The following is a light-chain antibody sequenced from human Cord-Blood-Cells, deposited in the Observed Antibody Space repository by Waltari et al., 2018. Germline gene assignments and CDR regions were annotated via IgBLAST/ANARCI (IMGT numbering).Light chain of an antibody. CDR3: QAWDSSTDPPGDVV. V-gene: IGLV3-1*01. J-gene: IGLJ2*01. CDR1: KLGDKY. Sequence: SYELTQPPSVSVSPGQTASITCPGDKLGDKYACWYQQKPGQSPVLVIYQDSKRPSGVPDRFPGANAGNTATLSISATQGMDEADYDCQAWDSSTDPPGDVVFGGGTKLTVL. CDR2: QDS.